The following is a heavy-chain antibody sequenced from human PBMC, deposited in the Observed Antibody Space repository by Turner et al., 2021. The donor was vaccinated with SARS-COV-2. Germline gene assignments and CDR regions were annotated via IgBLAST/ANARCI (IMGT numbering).Heavy chain of an antibody. Sequence: QDHLVQSGAEVKKPGASVKVSCKVSGYTLSELSMHWVRQSPGKGLEWMGGVDLEVGETIYAQKFQGRVTMTEDTSTDTAYMELRSLRSEDTAVYYCATVRVTYSRPRCHFYMDVWGTGTTVTVSS. CDR2: VDLEVGET. CDR3: ATVRVTYSRPRCHFYMDV. J-gene: IGHJ6*03. CDR1: GYTLSELS. D-gene: IGHD6-13*01. V-gene: IGHV1-24*01.